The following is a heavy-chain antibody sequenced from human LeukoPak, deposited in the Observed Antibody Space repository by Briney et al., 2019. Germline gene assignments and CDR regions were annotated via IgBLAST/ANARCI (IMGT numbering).Heavy chain of an antibody. Sequence: QPGGSLRLSCAASGFNFANHAMSWVRQTPGKGLEWVSAISGGGDITYYADSVTGRFTISGDNSKDTLFLQMHSLRLGDTAVYYCVREDTPATANYWGQGTLVTISS. J-gene: IGHJ4*02. CDR1: GFNFANHA. V-gene: IGHV3-23*01. D-gene: IGHD2-21*02. CDR3: VREDTPATANY. CDR2: ISGGGDIT.